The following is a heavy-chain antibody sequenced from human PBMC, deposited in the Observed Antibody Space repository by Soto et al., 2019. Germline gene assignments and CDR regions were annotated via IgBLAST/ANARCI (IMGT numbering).Heavy chain of an antibody. Sequence: QVQLQESGPGLVKPSQTLSLTCTVSGGSISSGGYYWSWIRQHPGKGLEWIGYIYYSGGTYYNPSLKSRVTISVDTSKNQFSLKLSSVTAADTAVYYCARVVEAYGSGSYYAPVWFDPWGQGTLVTVSS. CDR3: ARVVEAYGSGSYYAPVWFDP. CDR1: GGSISSGGYY. J-gene: IGHJ5*02. D-gene: IGHD3-10*01. CDR2: IYYSGGT. V-gene: IGHV4-31*03.